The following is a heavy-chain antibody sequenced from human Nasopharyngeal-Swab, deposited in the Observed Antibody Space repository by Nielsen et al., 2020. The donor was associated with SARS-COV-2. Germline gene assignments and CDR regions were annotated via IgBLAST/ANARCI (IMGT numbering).Heavy chain of an antibody. CDR2: IRYDGFNQ. Sequence: GESLKISCAASGFTFSSYGMHWVRQAPGEGLEWVAFIRYDGFNQHYVGSVKGRFTISRDSFKNTLYLQLNSLRAEDTAVYYCAKDHKMDSGGGVGYMDVWGKGTTVTVSS. CDR3: AKDHKMDSGGGVGYMDV. J-gene: IGHJ6*03. CDR1: GFTFSSYG. D-gene: IGHD3-16*01. V-gene: IGHV3-30*02.